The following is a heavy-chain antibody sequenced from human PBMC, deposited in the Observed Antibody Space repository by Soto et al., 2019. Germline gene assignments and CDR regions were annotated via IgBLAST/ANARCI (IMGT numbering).Heavy chain of an antibody. V-gene: IGHV1-8*01. CDR3: ARRGGSSHDAFDI. CDR1: GHTFTNYD. Sequence: QGQLVQSGAEVKKPGASVKVSCKASGHTFTNYDIHWVRQATGQGLEWMGWIKPNSGNTGYAEKFQGRVSLTRNTPISTDYVELSSLRSEDTAVYYCARRGGSSHDAFDIWGQGTMVTASS. J-gene: IGHJ3*02. CDR2: IKPNSGNT. D-gene: IGHD1-26*01.